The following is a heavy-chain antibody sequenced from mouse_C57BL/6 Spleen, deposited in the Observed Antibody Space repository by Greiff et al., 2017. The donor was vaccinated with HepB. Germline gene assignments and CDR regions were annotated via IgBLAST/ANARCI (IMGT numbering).Heavy chain of an antibody. CDR3: ARDYYGTHYWYFDV. CDR1: GFTFSDYG. V-gene: IGHV5-17*01. CDR2: ISSGSSTI. D-gene: IGHD1-1*01. J-gene: IGHJ1*03. Sequence: EVKVEESGGGLVKPGGSLKLSCAASGFTFSDYGMHWVRQAPEKGLEWVAYISSGSSTIYYADTVKGRFTISRDNAKNTLFLQMTSLRSEDTAMYYCARDYYGTHYWYFDVWGTGTTVTVSS.